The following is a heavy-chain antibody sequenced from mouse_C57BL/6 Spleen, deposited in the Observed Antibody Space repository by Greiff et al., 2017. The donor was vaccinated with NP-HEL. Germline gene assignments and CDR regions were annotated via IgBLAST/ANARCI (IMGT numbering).Heavy chain of an antibody. J-gene: IGHJ2*01. CDR3: ARTLITTVPLFDY. D-gene: IGHD1-1*01. CDR2: INPGGGGT. CDR1: GYAFTNYL. Sequence: LQQSGAELVRPGTSVKVSCKASGYAFTNYLIEWVKQRPGQGLEWIGVINPGGGGTNYNEKFKGKATLTADKSSSTAYMQLSSLTSEDSAVYFCARTLITTVPLFDYWGQGTTLTVSS. V-gene: IGHV1-54*01.